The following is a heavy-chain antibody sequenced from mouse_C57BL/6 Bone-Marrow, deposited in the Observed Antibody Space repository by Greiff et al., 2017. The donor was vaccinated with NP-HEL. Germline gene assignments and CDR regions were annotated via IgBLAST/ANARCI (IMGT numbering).Heavy chain of an antibody. CDR2: IDPADGNT. CDR3: SRCKYFYYGCSYYFDY. D-gene: IGHD1-1*01. Sequence: VQLQQSVAELVRPGASVKLSCTASGFTIKNTYMHWVKQRPEQGLEWIGRIDPADGNTKYAPKFQGQATITTDTSSNTPYLQLSSLTSEDTAIYYCSRCKYFYYGCSYYFDYGGQGTTPTVTA. V-gene: IGHV14-3*01. J-gene: IGHJ2*01. CDR1: GFTIKNTY.